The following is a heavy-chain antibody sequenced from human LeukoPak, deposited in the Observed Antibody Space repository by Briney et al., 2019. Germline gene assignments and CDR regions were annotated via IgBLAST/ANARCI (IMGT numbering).Heavy chain of an antibody. CDR1: GGTFSSYA. D-gene: IGHD6-13*01. Sequence: SVKVSCKASGGTFSSYAISWVRQAPGQGLEWMGGIIPIFGTANYAQKFQGRVTITADESTSTAYMELSSLRSEDTAVYYCARTQAIAAAGLDDAFDIWGQGTMVTASS. J-gene: IGHJ3*02. CDR3: ARTQAIAAAGLDDAFDI. V-gene: IGHV1-69*13. CDR2: IIPIFGTA.